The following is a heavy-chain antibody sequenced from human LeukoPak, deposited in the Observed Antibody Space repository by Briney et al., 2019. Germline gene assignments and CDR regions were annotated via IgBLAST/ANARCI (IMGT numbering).Heavy chain of an antibody. V-gene: IGHV1-8*01. CDR3: ARGPNYDGSGSSDAFDI. CDR2: MNPNSGNT. CDR1: GYTFTSYD. J-gene: IGHJ3*02. Sequence: ASVKVSCKASGYTFTSYDINWVRQATGQGLEWMGWMNPNSGNTGYAQKFQGRVTMTRNTSISTAYMELSSLRSEDTAVYYCARGPNYDGSGSSDAFDIWGQGTMVTVSS. D-gene: IGHD3-10*01.